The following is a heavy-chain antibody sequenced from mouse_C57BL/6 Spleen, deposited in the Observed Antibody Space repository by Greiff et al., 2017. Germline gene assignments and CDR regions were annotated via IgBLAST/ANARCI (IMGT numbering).Heavy chain of an antibody. CDR1: GFTFSSYA. Sequence: EVQRVESGGGLVKPGGSLKLSCAASGFTFSSYAMSWVRQTPEQRLEWVATISDGGSYTYYPDNVKGRFTISRDNSKNNLYLQMSHLKSEDTAMYYCARDGSSLYYYGMAYWGQGTSVTVSA. V-gene: IGHV5-4*01. J-gene: IGHJ4*01. D-gene: IGHD1-1*01. CDR2: ISDGGSYT. CDR3: ARDGSSLYYYGMAY.